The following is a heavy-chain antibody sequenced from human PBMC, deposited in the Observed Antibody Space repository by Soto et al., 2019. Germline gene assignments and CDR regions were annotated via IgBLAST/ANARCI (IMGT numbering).Heavy chain of an antibody. CDR1: RFIFSSYR. V-gene: IGHV3-23*01. D-gene: IGHD5-18*01. CDR2: ISGSAGST. CDR3: AKDVGYSYGPYYFDY. Sequence: GVCLRLYGASARFIFSSYRMTWLPQSAGKGLEWVSGISGSAGSTYYADSVKGRFTISRDNSRNTLYLQMNSLRAEDTAVFYCAKDVGYSYGPYYFDYWGQGNLVTGPS. J-gene: IGHJ4*02.